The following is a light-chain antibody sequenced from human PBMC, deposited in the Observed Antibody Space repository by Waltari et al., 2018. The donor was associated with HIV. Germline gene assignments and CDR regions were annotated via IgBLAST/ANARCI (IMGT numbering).Light chain of an antibody. CDR3: QQYGSAPWT. Sequence: DIVLTQSPGTVSLSPGERATLSCRASQSVSSDYLAWYQQRAGQAPRLLMYGASNGATGIPDRFSGSGSGTDFTLTISRLQPEDSAVYYCQQYGSAPWTFGQGTKVEI. CDR2: GAS. V-gene: IGKV3-20*01. J-gene: IGKJ1*01. CDR1: QSVSSDY.